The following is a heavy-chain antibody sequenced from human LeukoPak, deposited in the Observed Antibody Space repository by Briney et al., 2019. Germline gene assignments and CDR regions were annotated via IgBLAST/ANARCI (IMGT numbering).Heavy chain of an antibody. CDR1: GYTFTSYG. V-gene: IGHV1-18*01. J-gene: IGHJ6*03. CDR3: ARDGAPDYGSGSPYYYYYMDV. CDR2: ISAYNGNT. D-gene: IGHD3-10*01. Sequence: ASVKVSCKASGYTFTSYGISWVRQAPGQGLEWMGWISAYNGNTNYAQKLQGRVTMTTDTSTSTAYMELRSLRSDDTAVYYCARDGAPDYGSGSPYYYYYMDVWGKGTTVTVSS.